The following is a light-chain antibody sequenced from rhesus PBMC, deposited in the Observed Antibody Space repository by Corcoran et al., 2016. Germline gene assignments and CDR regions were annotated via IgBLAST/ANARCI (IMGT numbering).Light chain of an antibody. Sequence: DIQMTQSPSSLSASVGDTVTITCRASQGISSYLNWFQQKPGKAPNLLIYVASRLQSGVPSRLSGRGSGQDFTLHISSLQSEDFATYYCQRYSSRPAWTFGQGTKVEIK. CDR1: QGISSY. V-gene: IGKV1-28*02. CDR2: VAS. CDR3: QRYSSRPAWT. J-gene: IGKJ1*01.